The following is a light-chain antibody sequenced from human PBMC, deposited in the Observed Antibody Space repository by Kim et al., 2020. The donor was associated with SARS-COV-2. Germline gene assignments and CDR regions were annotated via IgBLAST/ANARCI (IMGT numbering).Light chain of an antibody. CDR1: KLGDKY. V-gene: IGLV3-1*01. J-gene: IGLJ3*02. CDR2: QDT. CDR3: QAWDSSTAWV. Sequence: SYELTQPPSVSVSPGQTVSITCSGDKLGDKYVCWYQQKPGQSPMVVIYQDTKRPSGIPERFSASTSGNTATLTISGTQAMDEADYYCQAWDSSTAWVFGGGTQLTVL.